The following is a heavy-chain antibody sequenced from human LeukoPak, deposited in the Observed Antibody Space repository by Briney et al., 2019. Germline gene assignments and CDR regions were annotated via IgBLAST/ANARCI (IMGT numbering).Heavy chain of an antibody. CDR2: ISGSSSYI. Sequence: GGSLRLSCAASGFTFSSYGMSWVRQAPGKGLEWVSSISGSSSYIYYGDSLKGRFTISRDNAKNSLYLQMNSLRADDTAVYYCARDGRGDYCSGGSCLMFDPWGQGTLVTVSS. V-gene: IGHV3-21*01. J-gene: IGHJ5*02. CDR3: ARDGRGDYCSGGSCLMFDP. CDR1: GFTFSSYG. D-gene: IGHD2-15*01.